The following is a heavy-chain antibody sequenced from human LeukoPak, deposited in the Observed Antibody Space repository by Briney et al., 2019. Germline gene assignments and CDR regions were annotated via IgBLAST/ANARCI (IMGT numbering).Heavy chain of an antibody. CDR1: GYTFTSYG. J-gene: IGHJ4*02. CDR3: ARVYYYDSSGYHLGVDY. V-gene: IGHV1-3*01. D-gene: IGHD3-22*01. CDR2: INAGNGNT. Sequence: GASVKVSCKASGYTFTSYGISWVRQAPGQRLEWMGWINAGNGNTGYSQKFQARVTITRDTSASTVYMELSSLRSEDTAVYYCARVYYYDSSGYHLGVDYWGQGTLVTVSS.